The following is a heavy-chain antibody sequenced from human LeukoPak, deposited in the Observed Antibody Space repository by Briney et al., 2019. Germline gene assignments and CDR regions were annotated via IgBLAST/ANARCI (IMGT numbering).Heavy chain of an antibody. CDR3: ARDGWTYCGGDCNAFDI. CDR2: TYYSGST. Sequence: PSETLSLTCTVSGGSISSYYWSWIRKPQGKGLKWFGYTYYSGSTNYNPSLKSRVTISVDTSKNQFSLKLSSVTAADTAVYYCARDGWTYCGGDCNAFDIWGQGTMVTVSS. J-gene: IGHJ3*02. D-gene: IGHD2-21*02. V-gene: IGHV4-59*01. CDR1: GGSISSYY.